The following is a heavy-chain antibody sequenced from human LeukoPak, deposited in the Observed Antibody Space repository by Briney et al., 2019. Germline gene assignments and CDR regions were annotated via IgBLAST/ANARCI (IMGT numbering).Heavy chain of an antibody. D-gene: IGHD3-22*01. CDR2: MSSGGST. CDR1: GASISSSY. J-gene: IGHJ1*01. Sequence: SETLSLTCTVSGASISSSYCTWIRQSAGEGLEWIGRMSSGGSTTYNPSFKGRVTMSLDTSKRQFSLNLSSVTAADTAVYYCARDQTYYVSSGYYYMTYLQHWGQGILVTVSS. V-gene: IGHV4-4*07. CDR3: ARDQTYYVSSGYYYMTYLQH.